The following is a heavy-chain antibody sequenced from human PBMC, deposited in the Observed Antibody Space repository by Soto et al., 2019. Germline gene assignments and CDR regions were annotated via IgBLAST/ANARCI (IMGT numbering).Heavy chain of an antibody. V-gene: IGHV3-15*07. J-gene: IGHJ6*01. CDR2: IKSKTDGGTT. CDR3: TTDGAEWLAQSYYYYGMDV. D-gene: IGHD6-19*01. Sequence: EVQLVESGGGLVKPGGSLRLSCAASGFTFSNAWMNWVRQAPGKGREWVCRIKSKTDGGTTDYAAPVKGRFTISRDDSKNTLYLQMNSLKTEDNAVYYCTTDGAEWLAQSYYYYGMDVW. CDR1: GFTFSNAW.